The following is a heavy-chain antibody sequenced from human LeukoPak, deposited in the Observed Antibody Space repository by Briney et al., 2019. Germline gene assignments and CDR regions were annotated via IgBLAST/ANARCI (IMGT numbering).Heavy chain of an antibody. J-gene: IGHJ4*02. Sequence: GGSLRLSCEVSGLNFRSYWMSWVRQAPGKGLEWVANINQEGSEKYFEDSVKGRFTISRDNAKNSLHLQMNTLRAEDTAVYYCARERDGRFFDYWGQGTLVTVSS. V-gene: IGHV3-7*01. D-gene: IGHD5-24*01. CDR2: INQEGSEK. CDR1: GLNFRSYW. CDR3: ARERDGRFFDY.